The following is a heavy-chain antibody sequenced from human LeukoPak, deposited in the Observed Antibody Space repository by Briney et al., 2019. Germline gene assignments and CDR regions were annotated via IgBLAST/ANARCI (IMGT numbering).Heavy chain of an antibody. J-gene: IGHJ4*02. Sequence: GGSLRLSCAASGFTFSDYYMSWIRQAPGKGLEWVSYISSRGTTIYYADSVKGRFTISRDNAKNSLYLQMNSLRAEDTAVYYCARGDGYDSYYFDYWGQGTLVTVSS. CDR1: GFTFSDYY. D-gene: IGHD5-24*01. CDR3: ARGDGYDSYYFDY. V-gene: IGHV3-11*04. CDR2: ISSRGTTI.